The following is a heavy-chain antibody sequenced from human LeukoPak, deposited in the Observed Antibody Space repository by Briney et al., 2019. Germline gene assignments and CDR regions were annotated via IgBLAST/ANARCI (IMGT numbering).Heavy chain of an antibody. CDR1: GGSVSIGGYH. CDR2: IYHSGSA. CDR3: ARVGHLTNDWFDP. Sequence: SETLSLTCRVSGGSVSIGGYHCSWIRQPPGKGLEWIGYIYHSGSADYNPSLKSRVTISVDTSKNHFSLNLSSVTAADTAVYYCARVGHLTNDWFDPWGQGSLVSVSS. V-gene: IGHV4-61*03. D-gene: IGHD4-11*01. J-gene: IGHJ5*02.